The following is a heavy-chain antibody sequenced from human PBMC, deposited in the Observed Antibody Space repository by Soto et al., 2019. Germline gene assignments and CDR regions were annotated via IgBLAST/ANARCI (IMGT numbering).Heavy chain of an antibody. CDR3: ARVYGEYGSRWKRFDA. D-gene: IGHD4-17*01. Sequence: ASVKVSCKASGYTFTSYYMHWVRQAPGQGLEWMGIINPSGGSTSYAQKFQGRVTMTRDTSTSTVYMELSSLRSEDTAVYYCARVYGEYGSRWKRFDAWGQGTLVPVRS. J-gene: IGHJ5*02. V-gene: IGHV1-46*01. CDR2: INPSGGST. CDR1: GYTFTSYY.